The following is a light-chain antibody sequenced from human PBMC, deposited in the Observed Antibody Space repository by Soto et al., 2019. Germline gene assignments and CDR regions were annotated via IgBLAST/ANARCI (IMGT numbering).Light chain of an antibody. CDR1: SGDVGGYNY. CDR3: CSYTGARTYV. J-gene: IGLJ1*01. V-gene: IGLV2-14*01. Sequence: QSVLTQPASVSGSPGQSVTISCAGTSGDVGGYNYVSWYQQHPGKAPKLMIHAVTNRPSGVSNRFSGSKSGNTASLTISSLQAEDEADYYCCSYTGARTYVFGTGTKLTVL. CDR2: AVT.